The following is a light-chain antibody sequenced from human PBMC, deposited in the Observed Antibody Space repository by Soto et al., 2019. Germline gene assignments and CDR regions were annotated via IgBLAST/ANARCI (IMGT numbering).Light chain of an antibody. J-gene: IGKJ1*01. CDR1: SSVSTY. V-gene: IGKV3-11*01. CDR3: QQRRHSPWT. Sequence: EIVLTQSPGTLSLSPGERATLSCRASSSVSTYLAWYQQKPGQAPRLLIYDASNRAAAIPPRFSGSGSGIDSTLTIASLELEYLSFYYWQQRRHSPWTFGPRTQVEIK. CDR2: DAS.